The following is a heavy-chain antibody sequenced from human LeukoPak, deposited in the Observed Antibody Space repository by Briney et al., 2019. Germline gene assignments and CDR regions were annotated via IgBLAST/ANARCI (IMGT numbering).Heavy chain of an antibody. CDR1: GYTFTGYY. CDR3: ASLGLSTVTPSRDDY. D-gene: IGHD4-11*01. CDR2: INPNSGGT. V-gene: IGHV1-2*02. J-gene: IGHJ4*02. Sequence: ASVKVSCKASGYTFTGYYMHWVRQAPGQGLEWMGWINPNSGGTNYAQKFQGRVTMTRDTSISTAYMELSSLRSDDTAVYYCASLGLSTVTPSRDDYWGQGTLVTVSS.